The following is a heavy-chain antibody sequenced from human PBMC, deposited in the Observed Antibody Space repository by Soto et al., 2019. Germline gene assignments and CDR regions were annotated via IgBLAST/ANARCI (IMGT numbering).Heavy chain of an antibody. V-gene: IGHV3-74*01. J-gene: IGHJ6*02. CDR2: MKSDGTIT. D-gene: IGHD1-26*01. Sequence: DVQLVESGGTLVQPGGSLRLSCAASGFTFSTYWMHWVLQVPGKGLVWLAGMKSDGTITNYADSVKGRFTISRDNVKNTLSLQRNGLRGADTAVYYCTRLSGDPVAFFSYGREVWGRGTTVTVSS. CDR3: TRLSGDPVAFFSYGREV. CDR1: GFTFSTYW.